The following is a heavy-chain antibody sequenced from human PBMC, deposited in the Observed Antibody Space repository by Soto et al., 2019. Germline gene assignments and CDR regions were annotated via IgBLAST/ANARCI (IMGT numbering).Heavy chain of an antibody. V-gene: IGHV3-7*05. Sequence: EVQLVQSGGSLVQPGGSLRLSCAASGLTFSSHWMTWVRQAPGKGLEWVANIKQDESEKYYVDSVKGRFTISRDNAKDSLYLQMNSLRDEDTAVYYCARLSGQEGATGYRFFDSWGQGALVIVSS. J-gene: IGHJ4*02. CDR2: IKQDESEK. CDR3: ARLSGQEGATGYRFFDS. D-gene: IGHD3-9*01. CDR1: GLTFSSHW.